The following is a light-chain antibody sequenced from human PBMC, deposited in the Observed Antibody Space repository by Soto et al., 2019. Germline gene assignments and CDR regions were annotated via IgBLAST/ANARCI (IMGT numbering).Light chain of an antibody. CDR1: SSDVGGYNY. CDR3: ASITRNTTSV. J-gene: IGLJ1*01. V-gene: IGLV2-14*01. CDR2: EVT. Sequence: QSVLTQPAYVYGSPGQSITISCTGSSSDVGGYNYVSWYQHHPGKAPKLMTYEVTNRPSGVSHRFSGSKSGNTASLTISGLQTEDEADYYCASITRNTTSVFGTGTKVTVL.